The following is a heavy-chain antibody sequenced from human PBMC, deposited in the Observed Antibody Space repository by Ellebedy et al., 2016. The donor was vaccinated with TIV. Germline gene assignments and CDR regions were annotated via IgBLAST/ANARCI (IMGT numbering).Heavy chain of an antibody. CDR3: ARDGGRHAYFDY. CDR1: GGSISSYY. CDR2: SCYSWST. Sequence: MPSETLSLTCTVSGGSISSYYWNLIRQRPRQGLEWVGTSCYSWSTSYNPSLECRVTISVDTSKNQFSLKLSSVTAADTAVYYCARDGGRHAYFDYWGQGTLVTVSS. D-gene: IGHD1-26*01. J-gene: IGHJ4*02. V-gene: IGHV4-59*01.